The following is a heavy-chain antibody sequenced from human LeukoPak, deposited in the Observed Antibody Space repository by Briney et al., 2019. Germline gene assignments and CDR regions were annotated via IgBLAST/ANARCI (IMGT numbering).Heavy chain of an antibody. Sequence: SETLSLTCTVSGGSISSYYWGWIRQPPGKGLEWIGYIYYSGSTNYNPSLKSRVTISVDTSKNQFSLKLSSVTAADTAVYYCARRRQGSGRFDPWGQGTLVTVPS. CDR3: ARRRQGSGRFDP. D-gene: IGHD3-10*01. CDR2: IYYSGST. J-gene: IGHJ5*02. CDR1: GGSISSYY. V-gene: IGHV4-59*08.